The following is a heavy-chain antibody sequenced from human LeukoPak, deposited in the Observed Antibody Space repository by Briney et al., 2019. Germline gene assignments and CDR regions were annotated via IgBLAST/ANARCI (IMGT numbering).Heavy chain of an antibody. D-gene: IGHD1-14*01. Sequence: GGSLRLSCAGSGFTFGGYGMHWFRQTPGKGLEWVAVIAYDGGRAFYADSVKGRSTISRDNSKNTMYVQMDDLRAEDTAVYYCTRYNNDHFDYWGQGTLVTVSS. CDR2: IAYDGGRA. V-gene: IGHV3-33*01. J-gene: IGHJ4*02. CDR3: TRYNNDHFDY. CDR1: GFTFGGYG.